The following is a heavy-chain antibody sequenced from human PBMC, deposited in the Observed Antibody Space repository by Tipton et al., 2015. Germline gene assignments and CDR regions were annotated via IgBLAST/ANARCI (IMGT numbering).Heavy chain of an antibody. CDR3: AREVRHCAGGSCYSLDH. V-gene: IGHV4-39*02. J-gene: IGHJ4*02. CDR1: GDPGSIRSYY. D-gene: IGHD2-15*01. CDR2: TYDSGRT. Sequence: TLSLTCSVSGDPGSIRSYYWDWVRQPPGKGLEWIGNTYDSGRTSYTPSLRSRVTISAEVPQNQFSLRLSSVTAADTAVYYCAREVRHCAGGSCYSLDHWGQGALVTVSS.